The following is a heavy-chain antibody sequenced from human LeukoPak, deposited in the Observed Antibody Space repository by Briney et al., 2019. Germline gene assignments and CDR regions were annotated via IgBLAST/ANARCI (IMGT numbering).Heavy chain of an antibody. D-gene: IGHD3-16*02. Sequence: ASVKVSCKASGYTFTSYDINWVRQATGQGLEWMGWMNPNSGNTGYAQKFQGRVTMTRNTSISTAYMELSSLRSEDTAVYYCAKDNLRLGELSLFPMHPIGQFDYWGQGTLVTVSS. CDR2: MNPNSGNT. V-gene: IGHV1-8*01. CDR1: GYTFTSYD. J-gene: IGHJ4*02. CDR3: AKDNLRLGELSLFPMHPIGQFDY.